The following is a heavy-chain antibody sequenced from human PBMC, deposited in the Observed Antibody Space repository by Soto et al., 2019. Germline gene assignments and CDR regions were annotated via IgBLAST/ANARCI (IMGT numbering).Heavy chain of an antibody. V-gene: IGHV4-39*01. D-gene: IGHD3-9*01. Sequence: SETLSLTCTVSGDSISSSSYYWAWIRQPPGKGLEWIGSVYYSGSSSYNPSLKSRVTISVDTSKNQFSLKLSSVTAADTAVYYCAGYYDILTGYYGTWGQGTLVTVSS. J-gene: IGHJ5*02. CDR3: AGYYDILTGYYGT. CDR1: GDSISSSSYY. CDR2: VYYSGSS.